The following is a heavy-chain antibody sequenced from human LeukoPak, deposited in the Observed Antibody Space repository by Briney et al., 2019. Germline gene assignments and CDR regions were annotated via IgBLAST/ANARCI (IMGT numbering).Heavy chain of an antibody. J-gene: IGHJ4*02. Sequence: SDTLSLSCTVSGGSISGYYWTLSRYPPGQGLDLIGYIYSSGSTNYNPSLKSRVTISVDTSKNQFSLRLSSVTAADTAVYYCARHRYTSSSSYFDFWGQGTLVTVSS. CDR2: IYSSGST. D-gene: IGHD6-6*01. CDR1: GGSISGYY. V-gene: IGHV4-59*08. CDR3: ARHRYTSSSSYFDF.